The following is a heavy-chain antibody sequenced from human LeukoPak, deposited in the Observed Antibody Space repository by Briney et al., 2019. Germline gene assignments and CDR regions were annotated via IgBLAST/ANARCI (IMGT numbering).Heavy chain of an antibody. CDR2: INSSGYTI. V-gene: IGHV3-11*01. J-gene: IGHJ4*02. CDR1: GFTFSDYY. D-gene: IGHD3-10*01. Sequence: GGSLRLSCAASGFTFSDYYMSWIRQAPGKGLEWVSYINSSGYTIYYADSVKGRFTISRDNAKNSLYLQMNSLRTEDTAVYYCARGPPYGSGKFGPFDYWGQGTLVTVSA. CDR3: ARGPPYGSGKFGPFDY.